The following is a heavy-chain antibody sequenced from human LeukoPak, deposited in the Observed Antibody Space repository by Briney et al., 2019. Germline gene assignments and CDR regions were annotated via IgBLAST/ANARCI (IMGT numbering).Heavy chain of an antibody. CDR1: HYTFTTYG. V-gene: IGHV1-18*01. J-gene: IGHJ5*02. CDR2: ISAYNGDT. CDR3: TRGYCSGGSCYSPRDNWFDP. D-gene: IGHD2-15*01. Sequence: ASVKVSCKATHYTFTTYGFNWVRQAPGQGLEWMGWISAYNGDTNYVQNLQGRVTMTTDTSTTTAYMELRSLRSDDTAVYYCTRGYCSGGSCYSPRDNWFDPWGQGTLVTVSS.